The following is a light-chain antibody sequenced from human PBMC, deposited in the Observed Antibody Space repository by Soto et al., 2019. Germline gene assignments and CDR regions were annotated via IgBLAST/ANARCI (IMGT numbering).Light chain of an antibody. CDR2: KNN. J-gene: IGLJ1*01. V-gene: IGLV1-47*01. CDR3: VAWDDSLSGYA. Sequence: QSVLTQAPSASGTPGQRVIISCSGSSSNIGRDYVSWYQQLPGMAPKLLIYKNNQRPSGVPDRFSGSKSGTSASLAISGLRSEDEADYYCVAWDDSLSGYAFGTGTKVTVL. CDR1: SSNIGRDY.